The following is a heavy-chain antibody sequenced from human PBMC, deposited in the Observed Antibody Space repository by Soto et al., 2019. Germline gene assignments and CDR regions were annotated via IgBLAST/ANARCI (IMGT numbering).Heavy chain of an antibody. D-gene: IGHD5-18*01. V-gene: IGHV1-69*13. CDR2: IIPIFGTA. J-gene: IGHJ4*02. CDR1: GGTFSSYA. CDR3: ASPGGYSYGYNY. Sequence: ASVKVSCKASGGTFSSYAISWVRQAPGQGLGWMGGIIPIFGTANYAQKFQGRVTITADESTSTAYMELSSLRSEDTAVYYCASPGGYSYGYNYWGQGTLVTVSS.